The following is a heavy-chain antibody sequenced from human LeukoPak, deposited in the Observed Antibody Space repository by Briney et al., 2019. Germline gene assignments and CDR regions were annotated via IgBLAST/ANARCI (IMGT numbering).Heavy chain of an antibody. Sequence: GASVKVSCKASGYTFTNNDINWVRQATGQGIEWMGWVSPDSGDTGYAPNFRGRVTMTTDTSINTAYMELTSLTSEDTAIYYCTRGRVAGDWGQGTLVTVSS. J-gene: IGHJ4*02. CDR2: VSPDSGDT. CDR3: TRGRVAGD. CDR1: GYTFTNND. V-gene: IGHV1-8*01. D-gene: IGHD6-19*01.